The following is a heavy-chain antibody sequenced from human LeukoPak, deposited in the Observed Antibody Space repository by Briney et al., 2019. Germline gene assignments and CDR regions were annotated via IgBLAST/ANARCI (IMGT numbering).Heavy chain of an antibody. V-gene: IGHV3-7*04. D-gene: IGHD5-12*01. CDR1: GFSFSTSW. J-gene: IGHJ4*02. Sequence: GGSLRLSCAASGFSFSTSWMNWVRQAPGKGLEWVANIKEDGSEEYYVDSVKGRFTISRDNARKSLYLQMNSLRVEDTAVYYCARGYSGYEFGYWGQGTLVTVSS. CDR3: ARGYSGYEFGY. CDR2: IKEDGSEE.